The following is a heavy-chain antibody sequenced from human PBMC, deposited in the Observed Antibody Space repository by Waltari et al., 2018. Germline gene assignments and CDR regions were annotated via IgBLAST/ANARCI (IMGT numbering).Heavy chain of an antibody. V-gene: IGHV4-59*01. D-gene: IGHD7-27*01. CDR1: GGPISSYS. Sequence: QVQLQESGPGLVKPSETLSLTCTVSGGPISSYSWSWIRQPPGKGLEWIGYIYYSGSTNYNPSLKSRVTISVDTTKNQFSLKLSSVTAADTAVYYCARGPNRYYFDYWGQGTLVTVSS. CDR3: ARGPNRYYFDY. J-gene: IGHJ4*02. CDR2: IYYSGST.